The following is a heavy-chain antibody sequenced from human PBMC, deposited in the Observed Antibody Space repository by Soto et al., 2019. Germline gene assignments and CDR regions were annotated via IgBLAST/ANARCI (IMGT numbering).Heavy chain of an antibody. CDR3: ARWVEGIASFDP. D-gene: IGHD6-13*01. J-gene: IGHJ5*02. CDR1: GFTFSSYS. V-gene: IGHV3-48*01. Sequence: EVQLVESGGGLVQPGGSLRLSCAASGFTFSSYSMNWVRQAPGKGLEWVSYISSSSSTIYYADSVKGRFTISRDNAKNSQYLQINSLRAEDTAVYYRARWVEGIASFDPWGQGTLVTVSS. CDR2: ISSSSSTI.